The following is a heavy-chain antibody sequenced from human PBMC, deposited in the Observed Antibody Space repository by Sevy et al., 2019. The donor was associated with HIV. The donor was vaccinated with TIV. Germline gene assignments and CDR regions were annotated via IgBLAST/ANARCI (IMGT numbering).Heavy chain of an antibody. Sequence: GGSLRLSCAASGFTFSSYAMSWVRQAPGKGLEWVSAISASGGSTYYADSVKGRFTTSRDKSKNTLYLQMNSLRAEVTAVYYCAKGLSRQLEDWGQGTLVTVSS. V-gene: IGHV3-23*01. J-gene: IGHJ4*02. CDR3: AKGLSRQLED. D-gene: IGHD1-1*01. CDR2: ISASGGST. CDR1: GFTFSSYA.